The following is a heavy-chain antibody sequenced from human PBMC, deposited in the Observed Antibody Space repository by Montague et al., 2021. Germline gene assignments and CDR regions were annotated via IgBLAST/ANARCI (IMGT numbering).Heavy chain of an antibody. D-gene: IGHD1-1*01. CDR3: ARDAGTMPEVVNYHFDY. CDR2: VTSDGGKN. Sequence: SLRLSCAASGFTFSNYLIHWVRQAPGKGLEWVALVTSDGGKNYYPASVRGRFTVSRDNSKNTLYLQMNSLRAEDTALYYCARDAGTMPEVVNYHFDYWGQGTLVTVSS. J-gene: IGHJ4*02. V-gene: IGHV3-30-3*01. CDR1: GFTFSNYL.